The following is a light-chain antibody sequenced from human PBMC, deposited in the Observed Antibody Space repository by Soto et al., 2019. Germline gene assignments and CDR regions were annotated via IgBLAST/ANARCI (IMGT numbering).Light chain of an antibody. CDR1: QSVSRN. Sequence: EIVMTQSPATLSMSPGARATLSCRASQSVSRNLAWYQQKPGQAPRLLIYAATTRATGIPARFSGRGSGTEFTLTISSLQSADFAVYYCHQYNSRFTWTFGQGTKVEIK. V-gene: IGKV3-15*01. CDR2: AAT. CDR3: HQYNSRFTWT. J-gene: IGKJ1*01.